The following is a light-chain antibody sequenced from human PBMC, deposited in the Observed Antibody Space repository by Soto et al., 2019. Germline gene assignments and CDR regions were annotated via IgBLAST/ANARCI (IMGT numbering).Light chain of an antibody. Sequence: QSALTQPASVSGSPGQSITISCTGTSSDVGAYNYVSWYQQHPGKAPKLLIYEVTNRPFGVSNRFSGSKSGNTASLTISGLQAEDEAVYYCSSYTTTSTVVFGGGTKLTVL. CDR1: SSDVGAYNY. V-gene: IGLV2-14*01. CDR2: EVT. J-gene: IGLJ2*01. CDR3: SSYTTTSTVV.